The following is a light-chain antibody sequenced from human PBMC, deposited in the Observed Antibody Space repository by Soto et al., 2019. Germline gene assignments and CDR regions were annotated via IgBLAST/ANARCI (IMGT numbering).Light chain of an antibody. V-gene: IGLV3-1*01. CDR1: NLGDKY. Sequence: SYELTQPPSVSVSPGQTASITCSGDNLGDKYACWYQQKPGQSPVLVVYQDSKRPSGIPERFSGSNSGNTATLTISGTQATDEADYYCQAWDSTAVVFGGGTQLTVL. J-gene: IGLJ7*01. CDR3: QAWDSTAVV. CDR2: QDS.